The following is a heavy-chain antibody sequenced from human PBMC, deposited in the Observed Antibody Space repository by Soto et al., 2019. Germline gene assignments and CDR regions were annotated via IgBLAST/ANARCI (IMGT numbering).Heavy chain of an antibody. V-gene: IGHV4-61*08. CDR3: TREQSVDNYLNP. J-gene: IGHJ5*02. D-gene: IGHD1-1*01. CDR2: IYYSRGT. Sequence: PSETLSLTCTVSGAALSSGGYFYTWVRQPPGKGLEWLGYIYYSRGTNYNPSLKSRVTISLDKSKSQFSLRQISVTAADTAAYYCTREQSVDNYLNPWGQGSLVTVTS. CDR1: GAALSSGGYF.